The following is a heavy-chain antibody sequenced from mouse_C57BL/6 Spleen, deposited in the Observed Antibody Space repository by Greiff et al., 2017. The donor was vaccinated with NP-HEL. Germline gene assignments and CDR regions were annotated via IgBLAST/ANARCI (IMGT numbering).Heavy chain of an antibody. Sequence: EVQLQQSGPELVKPGASVKISCKASGYTFTDYYMNWVKQSHGKSLEWIGDINPNNGGTSYNQKFKGKATLTVDKSSSTAYMELRSLTSEDSAVYYCASYYDELGGNYWGQGTSVTVSS. CDR1: GYTFTDYY. CDR3: ASYYDELGGNY. J-gene: IGHJ4*01. D-gene: IGHD2-4*01. V-gene: IGHV1-26*01. CDR2: INPNNGGT.